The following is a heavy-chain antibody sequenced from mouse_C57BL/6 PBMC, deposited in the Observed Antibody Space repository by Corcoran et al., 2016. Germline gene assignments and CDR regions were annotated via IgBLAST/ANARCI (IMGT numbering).Heavy chain of an antibody. Sequence: EVQLQQSGPELVKPGASVKISCKASGYTFTDYYMNWVKQSHGKSLEWIGDINPNNGGTSYNQKFKGKATLTVDKSSSTAYMELRSLTSEDSAVYYCARSFITTVVDYWGQGITLTVSS. CDR2: INPNNGGT. V-gene: IGHV1-26*01. J-gene: IGHJ2*01. CDR1: GYTFTDYY. D-gene: IGHD1-1*01. CDR3: ARSFITTVVDY.